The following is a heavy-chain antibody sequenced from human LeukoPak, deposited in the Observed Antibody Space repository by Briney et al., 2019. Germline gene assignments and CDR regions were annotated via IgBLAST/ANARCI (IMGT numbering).Heavy chain of an antibody. V-gene: IGHV3-74*01. D-gene: IGHD4-17*01. CDR2: ISSNGGTT. CDR1: GFSFSSNW. Sequence: GGSLTLACAASGFSFSSNWMHWVRQAPGKGLVWVSCISSNGGTTRYADSVKGRFTISRDQSKNTLYLQMNSLRVEDTAVYYCAKGYADYGADAFDIWGQGTLVTVSS. J-gene: IGHJ3*02. CDR3: AKGYADYGADAFDI.